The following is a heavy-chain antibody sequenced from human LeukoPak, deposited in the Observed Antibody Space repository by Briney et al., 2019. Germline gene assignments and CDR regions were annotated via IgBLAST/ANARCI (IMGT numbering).Heavy chain of an antibody. V-gene: IGHV1-69*04. Sequence: SVKVSCKASGGTFSSYAISWVRQAPGQGLEWMGRIIPILGIANYAQKFQGRVTITADKSTSTAYMELSSLRSEDTAVYYCARVGNTAEAGTVDYWGQGTLVTVSS. CDR1: GGTFSSYA. J-gene: IGHJ4*02. CDR2: IIPILGIA. CDR3: ARVGNTAEAGTVDY. D-gene: IGHD6-13*01.